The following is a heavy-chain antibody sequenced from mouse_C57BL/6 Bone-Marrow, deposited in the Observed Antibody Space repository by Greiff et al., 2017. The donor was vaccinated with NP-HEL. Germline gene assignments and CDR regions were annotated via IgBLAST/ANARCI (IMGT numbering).Heavy chain of an antibody. CDR3: TRRMVTLFDY. D-gene: IGHD2-3*01. Sequence: EVKVVESGGGLVQPGESLKLSCESNEYEFPSHDMSWVRKTPEKRLELVAAINSDGGSTYYPDTMERRFIISRVNTKKTLYLHMSSLRSEVTALYYCTRRMVTLFDYWGQGTPLPVSS. CDR1: EYEFPSHD. CDR2: INSDGGST. V-gene: IGHV5-2*01. J-gene: IGHJ2*01.